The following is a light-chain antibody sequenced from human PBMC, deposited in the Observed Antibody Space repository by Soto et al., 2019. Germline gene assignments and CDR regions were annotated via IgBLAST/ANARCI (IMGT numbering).Light chain of an antibody. V-gene: IGKV3-20*01. Sequence: DIVLTQSPGTLSLSPGERATLSCRASQTVSSSSLAWYQPKPGQAPRLLIFGASTSAAGFPDRFSGSGSGTDFTLTISRLEPEDFAVYYCQQYGSSPRTFGQGTKVDIK. J-gene: IGKJ1*01. CDR1: QTVSSSS. CDR3: QQYGSSPRT. CDR2: GAS.